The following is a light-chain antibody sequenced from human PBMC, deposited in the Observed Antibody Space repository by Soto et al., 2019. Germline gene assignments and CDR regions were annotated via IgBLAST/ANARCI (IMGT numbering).Light chain of an antibody. Sequence: DIVMTQSPDSLAVSLGARATINCRSSQTLLYGANNKDYLTWYQQKPGQPPKLLIYWASTRESGVPDRFSGSGSGTDFTLTISSLQAEDVAVYYCQQYYSIPWTFGQGTKVEIK. CDR3: QQYYSIPWT. CDR2: WAS. J-gene: IGKJ1*01. V-gene: IGKV4-1*01. CDR1: QTLLYGANNKDY.